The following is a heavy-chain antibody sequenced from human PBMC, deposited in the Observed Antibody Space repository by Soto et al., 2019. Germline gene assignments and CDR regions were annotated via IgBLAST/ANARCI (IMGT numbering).Heavy chain of an antibody. V-gene: IGHV3-23*01. J-gene: IGHJ6*02. CDR2: ISGSGGTT. CDR1: GFTFSSYA. Sequence: PGGSLRLSCAASGFTFSSYAMSWVRQAPGKGLEWVSAISGSGGTTYYADSVKGRFTISRDNSKNTLYLQMNSLRVEDTALYYCAKGGWLIVESAARPPDFWGQATTVTGFS. CDR3: AKGGWLIVESAARPPDF. D-gene: IGHD2-2*01.